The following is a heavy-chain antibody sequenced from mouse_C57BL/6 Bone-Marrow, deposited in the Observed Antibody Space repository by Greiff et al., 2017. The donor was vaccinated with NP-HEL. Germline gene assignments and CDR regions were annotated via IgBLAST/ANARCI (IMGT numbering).Heavy chain of an antibody. CDR2: ISDGGSYT. CDR3: ARGAYDYDADYYAMDY. V-gene: IGHV5-4*03. Sequence: DVKLVESGGGLVKPGGSLKLSCAASGFTFSSYAMSWVRQTPEKRLEWVATISDGGSYTYYTDNVKGRFTISRDNAKNNLYLQMSHLKSEDTAMYYCARGAYDYDADYYAMDYWGQGTSVTVSS. D-gene: IGHD2-4*01. CDR1: GFTFSSYA. J-gene: IGHJ4*01.